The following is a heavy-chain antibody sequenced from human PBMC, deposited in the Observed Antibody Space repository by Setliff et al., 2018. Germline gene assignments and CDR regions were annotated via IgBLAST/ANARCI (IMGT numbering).Heavy chain of an antibody. CDR1: GGYIARSYFY. V-gene: IGHV4-39*01. J-gene: IGHJ1*01. Sequence: SETLSLTCTVSGGYIARSYFYWNWIRQPPGKGLEWIGEINRRGSSKYNPSLESRVTMFVDTSKNQFSLKLSSVTAADTAAYYCARGPRGYGSGSYYATEYFQHWGQGTLVTVSS. CDR2: INRRGSS. D-gene: IGHD3-10*01. CDR3: ARGPRGYGSGSYYATEYFQH.